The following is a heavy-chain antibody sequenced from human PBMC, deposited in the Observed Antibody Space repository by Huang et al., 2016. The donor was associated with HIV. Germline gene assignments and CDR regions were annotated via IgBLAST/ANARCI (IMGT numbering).Heavy chain of an antibody. V-gene: IGHV1-69*01. Sequence: QVQLVQSGAEVKKPGSSVKVSCKASGGSFRTFAIGWVRQAPGQGLEWMGGIIPTLGTANYAQKFQGRVTIIADEATSTAYMELSRLRSEDTAVYYCATVDYYDTSGTQRGYCDNWGQGTLVTVSS. CDR2: IIPTLGTA. CDR1: GGSFRTFA. J-gene: IGHJ4*02. CDR3: ATVDYYDTSGTQRGYCDN. D-gene: IGHD3-22*01.